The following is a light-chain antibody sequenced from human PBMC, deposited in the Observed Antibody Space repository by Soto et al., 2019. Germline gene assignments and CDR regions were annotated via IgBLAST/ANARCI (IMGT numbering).Light chain of an antibody. CDR3: QQYNNWPLT. J-gene: IGKJ4*01. CDR1: QSVSSN. Sequence: EIVMTQSPATLSVSPGERATLSCRASQSVSSNLAWYQQKPGQAPRLLIYGASTRATGIPARFSGSGSGTEFTLTSSSLHSEDVAFYYCQQYNNWPLTFGGGTKVEIK. V-gene: IGKV3-15*01. CDR2: GAS.